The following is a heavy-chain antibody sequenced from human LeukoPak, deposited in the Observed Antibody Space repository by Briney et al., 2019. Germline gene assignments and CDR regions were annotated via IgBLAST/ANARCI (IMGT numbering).Heavy chain of an antibody. CDR3: AAAGDNWNYAAGS. CDR1: GGSISSSSYY. D-gene: IGHD1-7*01. J-gene: IGHJ4*02. V-gene: IGHV4-39*07. Sequence: PSETLSLTCTVSGGSISSSSYYWGWIRQPPGKGLEWIGNIYYSGGTYSNPSLKSRVTISVDTSKNQFSLKLSSVTAADTAVYYCAAAGDNWNYAAGSWGQGTLVTVSS. CDR2: IYYSGGT.